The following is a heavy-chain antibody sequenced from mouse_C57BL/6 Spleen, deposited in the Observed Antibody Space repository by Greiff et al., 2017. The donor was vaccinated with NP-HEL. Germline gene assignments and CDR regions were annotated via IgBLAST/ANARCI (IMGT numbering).Heavy chain of an antibody. CDR1: GYTFTSYW. CDR2: IHPNSGST. Sequence: QVQLQQPGAELVKPGASVKLSCKASGYTFTSYWMHWVKQRPGQGLEWIGMIHPNSGSTNYNEKFKSKATLTVDKSSSTAYMQLSSLTSEDSAVYYCAKENDGPYYFDDWGKGTTLSVSS. CDR3: AKENDGPYYFDD. D-gene: IGHD2-3*01. J-gene: IGHJ2*01. V-gene: IGHV1-64*01.